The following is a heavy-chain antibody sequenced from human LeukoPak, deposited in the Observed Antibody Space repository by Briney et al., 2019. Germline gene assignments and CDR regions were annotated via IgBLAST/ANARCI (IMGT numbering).Heavy chain of an antibody. J-gene: IGHJ5*02. CDR2: ISAYNGNT. CDR3: ARTVSRVATIWFDP. V-gene: IGHV1-18*01. D-gene: IGHD5-12*01. Sequence: APVKVSCKASGYTFTSYGISWVRQAPGQGLEWMGWISAYNGNTNYAQKLQGRVTMTTDTSTSTAYMELRSLRSDDTAVYYCARTVSRVATIWFDPWGQGTLVTVSS. CDR1: GYTFTSYG.